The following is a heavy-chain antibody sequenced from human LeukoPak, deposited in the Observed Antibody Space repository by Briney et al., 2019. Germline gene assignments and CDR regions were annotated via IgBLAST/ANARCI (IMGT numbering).Heavy chain of an antibody. V-gene: IGHV3-23*01. CDR1: GFTFRNHD. J-gene: IGHJ4*02. Sequence: PGGSLRLSCAVSGFTFRNHDMTWVRQTPGKGLEWVSSISATGGHTYYSDSVQGRFTISRDNSKNTLSLQLNSPRAEDTAVYYCAKADYPTVSCIDDWGQGTLVTVSS. D-gene: IGHD2-15*01. CDR2: ISATGGHT. CDR3: AKADYPTVSCIDD.